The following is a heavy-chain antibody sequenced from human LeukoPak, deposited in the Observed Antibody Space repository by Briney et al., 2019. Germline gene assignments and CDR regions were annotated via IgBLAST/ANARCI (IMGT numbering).Heavy chain of an antibody. D-gene: IGHD3-16*01. J-gene: IGHJ4*02. CDR1: GGSISSYF. Sequence: SETLSLTCSVSGGSISSYFWSWIRQPPGKELEWIGYIYVTGMTNYNPSLKSRATISMDTSKNQFSLKLTSVTAADTAVYYCARPHPLYGGGSFPFWGQGLLVTVSS. CDR2: IYVTGMT. V-gene: IGHV4-59*12. CDR3: ARPHPLYGGGSFPF.